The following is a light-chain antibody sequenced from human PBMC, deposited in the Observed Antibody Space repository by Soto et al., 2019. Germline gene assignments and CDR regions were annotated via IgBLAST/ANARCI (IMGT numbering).Light chain of an antibody. J-gene: IGLJ2*01. V-gene: IGLV1-40*01. CDR3: QSYDTGLGGLI. Sequence: QSLLTQPPSVSGAPGQGITIACTGNKSNIGAGYDVHWYQQFPGAAPKVLLSTKSHRPSGVPDRFSGSKSGASASLAITGLQPEDEADYYCQSYDTGLGGLIFGTGTQLTVL. CDR1: KSNIGAGYD. CDR2: TKS.